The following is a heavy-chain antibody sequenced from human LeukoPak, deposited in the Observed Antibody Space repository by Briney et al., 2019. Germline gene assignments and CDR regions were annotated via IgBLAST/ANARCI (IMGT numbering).Heavy chain of an antibody. J-gene: IGHJ4*02. CDR1: GGSIRSGGYY. Sequence: SETLSLTCTVSGGSIRSGGYYWSWIRQHPGKGLEWIGYLYYSGSTYYNPSLKSRVAISVDTSKNQFSLKLSSVTAADTAVYYCARGKLRADYWGQGTLVTVSS. D-gene: IGHD3-3*01. CDR2: LYYSGST. CDR3: ARGKLRADY. V-gene: IGHV4-31*03.